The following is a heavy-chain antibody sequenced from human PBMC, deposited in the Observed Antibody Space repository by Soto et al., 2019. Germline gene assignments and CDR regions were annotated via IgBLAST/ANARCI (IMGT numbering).Heavy chain of an antibody. V-gene: IGHV1-69*13. Sequence: ASVKVSCKASGGTFSSYAISWVRQAPGQGLEWMGGIIPIFGTANYAQKFQGRVTITADESTSTAYMELSSLRSEDTAVYYCARLHMVRGGNGYYYYGMDVWSQGTTVTVSS. J-gene: IGHJ6*02. D-gene: IGHD3-10*01. CDR2: IIPIFGTA. CDR3: ARLHMVRGGNGYYYYGMDV. CDR1: GGTFSSYA.